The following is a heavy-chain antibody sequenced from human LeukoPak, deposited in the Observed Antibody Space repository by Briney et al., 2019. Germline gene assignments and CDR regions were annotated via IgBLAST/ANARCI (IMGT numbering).Heavy chain of an antibody. CDR3: ARKGMYSSSWYPPYYYYGMDV. Sequence: ASVKVSCKASGYIFTTYAMNWVRQAPGQGLEWMGWINTNTGNPTYAQGFTGRFVFSLDTSVSTAYLQISSLKAEDTAVYYCARKGMYSSSWYPPYYYYGMDVWGQGTTVTVSS. J-gene: IGHJ6*02. CDR2: INTNTGNP. CDR1: GYIFTTYA. D-gene: IGHD6-13*01. V-gene: IGHV7-4-1*02.